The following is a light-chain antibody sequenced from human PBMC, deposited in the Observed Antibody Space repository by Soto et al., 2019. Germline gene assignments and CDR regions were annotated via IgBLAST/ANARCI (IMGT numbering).Light chain of an antibody. Sequence: EIVLTQSPGTLSLSPGERATLSCRASQSVSSSYLAWYQQKPGQAPRLLIYGASSRATGIPDRFSGSGSGTDFTLTISRLAPEDFAVYYCQQYGSSPQTFGQGTKVEI. V-gene: IGKV3-20*01. J-gene: IGKJ1*01. CDR1: QSVSSSY. CDR3: QQYGSSPQT. CDR2: GAS.